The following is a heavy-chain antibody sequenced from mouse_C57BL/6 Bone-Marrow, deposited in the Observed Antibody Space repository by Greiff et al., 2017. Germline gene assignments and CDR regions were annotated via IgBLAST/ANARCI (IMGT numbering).Heavy chain of an antibody. V-gene: IGHV5-17*01. D-gene: IGHD1-1*01. J-gene: IGHJ4*01. CDR3: AGGGSSPYYAMDY. Sequence: EVKLVESGRGLVKPGGSLKLSCAASGFTFSDYGMHWVRQAPEKGLEWVAYISSGSSTIYYADTVKGRFTISRDNAKNTLFLQMTSLRSEDTAMYYCAGGGSSPYYAMDYWGQGTSVTVSS. CDR1: GFTFSDYG. CDR2: ISSGSSTI.